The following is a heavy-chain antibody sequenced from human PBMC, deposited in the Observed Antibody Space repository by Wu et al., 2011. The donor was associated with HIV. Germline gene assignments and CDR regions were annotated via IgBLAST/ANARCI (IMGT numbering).Heavy chain of an antibody. D-gene: IGHD1-26*01. CDR3: AREAADLTAWVYYFDF. V-gene: IGHV1-69*04. CDR1: GGTFSNDA. J-gene: IGHJ4*01. CDR2: IIPFLGTN. Sequence: QVQLVQSGAEVKKPGSSVKVSCKASGGTFSNDAIGWVRQAPGQGLEWMGRIIPFLGTNTYAQNFQGRLTITADKDMTTAYMELSSLTSEDTALYYCAREAADLTAWVYYFDFWGQGSLVTVSS.